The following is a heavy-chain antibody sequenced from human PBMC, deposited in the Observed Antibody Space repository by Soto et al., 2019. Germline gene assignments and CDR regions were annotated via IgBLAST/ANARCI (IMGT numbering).Heavy chain of an antibody. V-gene: IGHV3-23*01. CDR3: AKDLAYYDSSGYYYGGFDY. CDR2: ISGSGGST. J-gene: IGHJ4*02. D-gene: IGHD3-22*01. Sequence: GGSLRLSCAASGFTFSSYAMSWVRQAPGKGLEWVSAISGSGGSTYYADSVKGRFTISRDNSKNTLYLQMNSLRAEDTAVYYCAKDLAYYDSSGYYYGGFDYWGQGTLVTVS. CDR1: GFTFSSYA.